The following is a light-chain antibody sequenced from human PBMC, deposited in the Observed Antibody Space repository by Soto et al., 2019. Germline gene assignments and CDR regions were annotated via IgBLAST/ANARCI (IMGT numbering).Light chain of an antibody. CDR3: QKYNSVPFT. CDR2: AAS. CDR1: QGITNS. J-gene: IGKJ3*01. Sequence: DIQMTQSPSSLSASVGDRVTITCRASQGITNSLAWYQQKPGKIPQLLIYAASTLQSGAPSRFSARGSGTDFTLTISSLQPEDVATYYGQKYNSVPFTFGPGTKVDIK. V-gene: IGKV1-27*01.